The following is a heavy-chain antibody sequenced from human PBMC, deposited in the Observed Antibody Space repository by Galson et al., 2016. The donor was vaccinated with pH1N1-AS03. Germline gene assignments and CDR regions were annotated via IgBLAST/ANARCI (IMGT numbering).Heavy chain of an antibody. CDR1: GYGSNGYW. CDR3: ASPAHYDSSGRDALDV. D-gene: IGHD3-22*01. V-gene: IGHV5-51*03. J-gene: IGHJ3*01. Sequence: QSGAEVKKPGDSLKISCKSSGYGSNGYWTGWVRQMPGKGLEWMGIIFPGDSDTRYSPSFQGQVTISADKSTRTTYLQWRSLKASDTAIYYCASPAHYDSSGRDALDVWGQGKMLIGSS. CDR2: IFPGDSDT.